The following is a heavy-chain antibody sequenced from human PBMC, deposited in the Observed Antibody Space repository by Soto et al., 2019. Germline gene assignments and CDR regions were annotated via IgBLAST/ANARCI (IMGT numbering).Heavy chain of an antibody. CDR1: GFTFSSYA. D-gene: IGHD3-3*01. J-gene: IGHJ4*02. V-gene: IGHV3-23*01. Sequence: EVQLLESGGGLVQPGGSLRLSCAASGFTFSSYAMSWVRQAPGKGLEWVAAISGSGVSTYYADSVKGRFTMSRDKSMNTLSLEMNGLRAEGTAVYYWAKTIHEVLLRFLGPFDYWGQGTLVTVSS. CDR2: ISGSGVST. CDR3: AKTIHEVLLRFLGPFDY.